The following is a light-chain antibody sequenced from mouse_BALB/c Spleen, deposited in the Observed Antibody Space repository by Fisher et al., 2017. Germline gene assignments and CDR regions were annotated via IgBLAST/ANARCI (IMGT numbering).Light chain of an antibody. CDR3: QQYSKLPWT. Sequence: DIVITQSPSSLSASLGDRVTISCSASQGISNYLNWYQQKPDGTVKLLIYYTSSLHSGVPSRFSGSGSGTDYSLTISNLEPEDIATYYCQQYSKLPWTFGGGTKLEIK. CDR1: QGISNY. V-gene: IGKV10-94*01. CDR2: YTS. J-gene: IGKJ1*01.